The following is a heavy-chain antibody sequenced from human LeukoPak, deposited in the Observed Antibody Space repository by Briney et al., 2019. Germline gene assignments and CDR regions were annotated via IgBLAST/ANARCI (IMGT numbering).Heavy chain of an antibody. J-gene: IGHJ6*03. CDR3: ARRSGIAARELDYYMDV. V-gene: IGHV3-11*04. Sequence: GGSLRLSCAASGFTFSDYYMSWIRQAPGKGLEWVSYISSSGSTIYYADSVKGRFTISRDNAKNSLYLQMNSLRAEDSAVYYCARRSGIAARELDYYMDVWGKGTTVTVSS. CDR1: GFTFSDYY. CDR2: ISSSGSTI. D-gene: IGHD6-25*01.